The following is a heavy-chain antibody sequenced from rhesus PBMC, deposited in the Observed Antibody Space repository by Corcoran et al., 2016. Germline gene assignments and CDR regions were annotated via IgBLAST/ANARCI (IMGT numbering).Heavy chain of an antibody. Sequence: VQLQDSGPGLVRPSETLSLTCAVSGGSFSSYWWSWIRQPPGKGLEWFGEINCNSGITNSNPSLKSRVTISKDAAKNQFSLKLSSVTAADTAVYYCARYTDYGSSSLLGYWGQGVLVTVSS. CDR3: ARYTDYGSSSLLGY. CDR1: GGSFSSYW. CDR2: INCNSGIT. V-gene: IGHV4-80*01. D-gene: IGHD4-29*01. J-gene: IGHJ4*01.